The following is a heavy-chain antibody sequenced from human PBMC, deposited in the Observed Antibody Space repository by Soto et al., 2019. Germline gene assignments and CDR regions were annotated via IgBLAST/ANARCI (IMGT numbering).Heavy chain of an antibody. Sequence: EVQLVESGGKLVQPGGSLTLSCAASGFTFKNHWMHWVRQAPGKGPVWVSRIHYDGSNTRYADSVNGRFTISRDNAKNTLYMHLSSLKVADTAESYCARDWYDISSGNARGGPWYFDIRGGGNLVTVSS. CDR1: GFTFKNHW. D-gene: IGHD3-10*01. CDR2: IHYDGSNT. V-gene: IGHV3-74*01. J-gene: IGHJ2*01. CDR3: ARDWYDISSGNARGGPWYFDI.